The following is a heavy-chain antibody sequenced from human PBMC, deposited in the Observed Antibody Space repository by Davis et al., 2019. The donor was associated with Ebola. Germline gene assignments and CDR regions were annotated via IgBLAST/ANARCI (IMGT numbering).Heavy chain of an antibody. CDR1: GFIFSDYS. D-gene: IGHD6-6*01. CDR2: ISDTGTYI. Sequence: PGGSLRLSCAGSGFIFSDYSMNWVRQAPGKGLEWVSSISDTGTYIYYAASVKGRFTISRDNAYNTLYLQMNSLRADDTAVYYCARDSSDAALYRIDVWGQGTTVTVSS. CDR3: ARDSSDAALYRIDV. V-gene: IGHV3-21*01. J-gene: IGHJ6*02.